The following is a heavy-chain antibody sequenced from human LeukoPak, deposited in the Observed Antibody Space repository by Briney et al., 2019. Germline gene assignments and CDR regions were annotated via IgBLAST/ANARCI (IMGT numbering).Heavy chain of an antibody. CDR1: GFTFSSYS. CDR3: ARDVPGIAVAGTGGVFDY. J-gene: IGHJ4*02. D-gene: IGHD6-19*01. CDR2: ISSSSSYI. Sequence: GGSLRLSCAASGFTFSSYSMNWVRQAPGKGLEWVSSISSSSSYIYYADSVKGRFTISRDNAKNSLYLQMNSLRAEDTAVYYCARDVPGIAVAGTGGVFDYWGQGTLVTVSS. V-gene: IGHV3-21*01.